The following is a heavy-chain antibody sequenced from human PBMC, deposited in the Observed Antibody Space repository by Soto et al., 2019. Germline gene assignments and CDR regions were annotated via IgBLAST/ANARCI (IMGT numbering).Heavy chain of an antibody. D-gene: IGHD5-18*01. Sequence: PGESLKISCKGSGYSFTSYWISWVRQMPGKGLEWMGRIDPSDSYTNYSPSFQGHVTISADKSISTAYLQWSSLKASDTAMYYCVKDTAIWYYGMDVWGQGTTVTVSS. CDR1: GYSFTSYW. CDR3: VKDTAIWYYGMDV. CDR2: IDPSDSYT. J-gene: IGHJ6*02. V-gene: IGHV5-10-1*01.